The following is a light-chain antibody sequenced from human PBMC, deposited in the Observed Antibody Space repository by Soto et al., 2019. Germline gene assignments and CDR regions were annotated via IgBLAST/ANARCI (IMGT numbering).Light chain of an antibody. CDR2: GSS. V-gene: IGKV3-15*01. J-gene: IGKJ4*01. CDR3: QQYNNWPLT. Sequence: EIVMTQSPATLSVSPGERATLSCRASQSVSSNLAWYQQKPGQAPRLLIYGSSTRATGIPARFSGSGSGTDFTLTISSLQSEDFAVYYCQQYNNWPLTFGGGTKVVIK. CDR1: QSVSSN.